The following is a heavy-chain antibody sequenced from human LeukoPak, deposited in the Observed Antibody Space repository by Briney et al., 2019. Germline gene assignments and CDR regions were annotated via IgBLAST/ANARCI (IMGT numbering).Heavy chain of an antibody. V-gene: IGHV4-61*02. J-gene: IGHJ4*02. CDR2: TYRTGST. CDR3: ARVLRSHFDL. CDR1: GGSISSGSYS. Sequence: SETLSLICTVSGGSISSGSYSWSWVRQPAGKGLEWIGRTYRTGSTNYNPSLNSRATISVDTAKNQFSLKLTSVTAADTAVYYCARVLRSHFDLWGQGTLVTVSS.